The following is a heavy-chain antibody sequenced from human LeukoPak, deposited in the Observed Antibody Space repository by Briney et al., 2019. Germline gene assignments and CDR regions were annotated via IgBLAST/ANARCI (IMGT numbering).Heavy chain of an antibody. CDR3: TTDVEVTMVRGVRGFDY. CDR1: GFSFRSYD. D-gene: IGHD3-10*01. CDR2: IKSKTDGGTT. Sequence: GGSLRLSCAASGFSFRSYDMHWVRQAPGKGLEWVGRIKSKTDGGTTDYAAPVKGRFTISRDDSKNTLYLQMNSLKTEDTAVYYCTTDVEVTMVRGVRGFDYWGQGTLVTVSS. V-gene: IGHV3-15*07. J-gene: IGHJ4*02.